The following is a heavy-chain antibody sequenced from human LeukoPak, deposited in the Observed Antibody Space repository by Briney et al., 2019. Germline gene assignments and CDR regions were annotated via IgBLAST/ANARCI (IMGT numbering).Heavy chain of an antibody. D-gene: IGHD3-16*01. V-gene: IGHV3-48*03. J-gene: IGHJ6*02. CDR2: ISSSGSTI. Sequence: PGGPLRLSCAASGFTFSSYEMNWVRQAPGKGLEWVSYISSSGSTIYYADSVKGRFTISRDNAKNSLYLQMNSLRAEDTAVYYCASLLPHYDYVWGSPYGMDVWGQGTTVTVSS. CDR1: GFTFSSYE. CDR3: ASLLPHYDYVWGSPYGMDV.